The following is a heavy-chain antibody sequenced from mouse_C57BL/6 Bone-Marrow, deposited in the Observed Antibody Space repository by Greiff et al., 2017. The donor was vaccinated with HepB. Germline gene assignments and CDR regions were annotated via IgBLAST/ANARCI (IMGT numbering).Heavy chain of an antibody. V-gene: IGHV5-6*01. CDR2: ISSGGSYT. Sequence: EVQVVESGGDLVKPGGSLKLSCAASGFTFSSYGMSWVRQTPDERLEWVATISSGGSYTYYPDSVKGRITISRDNAKNTLYLQMSSLKSEDTAMYYCARHRPYSFAYWGQGTLVTVSA. D-gene: IGHD6-5*01. J-gene: IGHJ3*01. CDR3: ARHRPYSFAY. CDR1: GFTFSSYG.